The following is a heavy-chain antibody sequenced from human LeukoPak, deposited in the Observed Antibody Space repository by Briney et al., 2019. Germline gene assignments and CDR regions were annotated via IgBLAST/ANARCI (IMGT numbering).Heavy chain of an antibody. D-gene: IGHD2-15*01. J-gene: IGHJ4*02. CDR1: GFAFSASG. CDR2: VRSKINNYAT. Sequence: GGSLRLSCTASGFAFSASGMHWVRQASGKGLEWVARVRSKINNYATDYAASVKGRFTISRDDSKNTVFLQMNSLKVEDTAVYYCTRLRGERASGDYWGQGTLVTVSS. CDR3: TRLRGERASGDY. V-gene: IGHV3-73*01.